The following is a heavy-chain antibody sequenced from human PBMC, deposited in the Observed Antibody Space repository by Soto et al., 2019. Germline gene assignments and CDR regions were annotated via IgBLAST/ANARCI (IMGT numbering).Heavy chain of an antibody. CDR3: ARTKCSGGSSYSWSLDY. Sequence: PSETLALTCTASGGSITTGGYYWSWIRQLPGKGLEWIGRRYYSESTYYNPSLKSRVSISLDTSKNQFSMKLSFVTAADTAMYYCARTKCSGGSSYSWSLDYWGQGTPVTVSS. D-gene: IGHD2-15*01. J-gene: IGHJ4*02. V-gene: IGHV4-31*03. CDR2: RYYSEST. CDR1: GGSITTGGYY.